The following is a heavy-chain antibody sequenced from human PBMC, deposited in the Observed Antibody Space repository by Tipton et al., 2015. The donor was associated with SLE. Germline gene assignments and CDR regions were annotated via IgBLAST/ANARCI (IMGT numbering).Heavy chain of an antibody. CDR1: GGSISSYY. J-gene: IGHJ3*02. CDR3: ATVGDAFDI. D-gene: IGHD3-10*01. CDR2: IYYSEST. V-gene: IGHV4-59*01. Sequence: TLSLTCTVSGGSISSYYWSWIRQPPGKGLEWIGYIYYSESTNYNPSLKSRVTISVDTSKNQFSLKLSSVTAADTAVYYCATVGDAFDIWGQGTMVTVSS.